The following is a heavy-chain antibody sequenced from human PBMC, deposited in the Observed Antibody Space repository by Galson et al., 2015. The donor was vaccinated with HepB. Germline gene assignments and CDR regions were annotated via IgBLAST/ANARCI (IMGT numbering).Heavy chain of an antibody. Sequence: SVKVSCKASGYTFTSYGISWVRQAPGQGLEWMGWISAYNGNTNYAQKLQGRVTMTTDTSTSTAYMELRSLRSDDTAVYYCARFGGVTHPDDNWFDPWGQGTLVTVSS. D-gene: IGHD3-10*01. CDR1: GYTFTSYG. CDR3: ARFGGVTHPDDNWFDP. V-gene: IGHV1-18*01. CDR2: ISAYNGNT. J-gene: IGHJ5*02.